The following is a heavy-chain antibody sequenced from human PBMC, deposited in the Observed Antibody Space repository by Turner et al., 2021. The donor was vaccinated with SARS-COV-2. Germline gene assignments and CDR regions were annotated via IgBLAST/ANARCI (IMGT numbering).Heavy chain of an antibody. V-gene: IGHV3-30*18. CDR1: GCTFSSYG. CDR2: ISNDGSNK. Sequence: QVQLVASGGGVVQPGRSLRLPCAASGCTFSSYGRHWVRQAPGKGLEWVAVISNDGSNKYYADSVKGRFTISRNNSQNTLNLQMNSLRAEDTAVYYCAKDGAPFLLYFGEPTFYFDYWGQGTLLTVSS. D-gene: IGHD3-10*01. J-gene: IGHJ4*02. CDR3: AKDGAPFLLYFGEPTFYFDY.